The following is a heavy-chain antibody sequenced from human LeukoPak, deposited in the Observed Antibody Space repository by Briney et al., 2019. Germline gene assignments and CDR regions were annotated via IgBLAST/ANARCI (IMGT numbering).Heavy chain of an antibody. Sequence: ASVKVSCKASGYTLRSYGITWVRQAPGQGLEWMGWISGYNGNTNYAQKFQGRVTMTTDTSTSTVYMELRSLRSDDTAVYYCARDDNYGSGQPDDWGQGTLVTVSS. D-gene: IGHD3-10*01. CDR2: ISGYNGNT. V-gene: IGHV1-18*01. CDR3: ARDDNYGSGQPDD. J-gene: IGHJ4*02. CDR1: GYTLRSYG.